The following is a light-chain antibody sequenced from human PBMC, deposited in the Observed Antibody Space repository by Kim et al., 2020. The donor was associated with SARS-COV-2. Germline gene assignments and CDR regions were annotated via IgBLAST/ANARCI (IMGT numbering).Light chain of an antibody. V-gene: IGKV3-15*01. CDR3: QQYDVWPRP. J-gene: IGKJ1*01. Sequence: PGDRATLSCRASQSVGRHLAWYQKKPGQAPRLLIHGAATRATGIPDRFGGSGSGTEFTLTISSLQSEDVAVYYCQQYDVWPRPFGQGTKVDIK. CDR2: GAA. CDR1: QSVGRH.